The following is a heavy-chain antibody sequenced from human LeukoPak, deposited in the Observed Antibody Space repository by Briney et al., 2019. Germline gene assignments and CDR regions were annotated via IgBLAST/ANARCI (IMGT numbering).Heavy chain of an antibody. Sequence: SVKVSCTASGGTFSSYAISWVRQAPGQGLEWMGGIIPIFGTANYAQKFQGRVTITADESTSTAYMELSSLRSDDTAVYYCARDVRDYYYYYYSMDVWGQGTTVTVSS. CDR1: GGTFSSYA. J-gene: IGHJ6*02. D-gene: IGHD3/OR15-3a*01. CDR3: ARDVRDYYYYYYSMDV. CDR2: IIPIFGTA. V-gene: IGHV1-69*13.